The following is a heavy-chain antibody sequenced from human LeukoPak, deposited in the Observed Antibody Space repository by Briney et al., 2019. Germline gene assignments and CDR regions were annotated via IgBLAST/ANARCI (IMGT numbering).Heavy chain of an antibody. CDR1: GYTFYNYA. V-gene: IGHV3-23*01. J-gene: IGHJ2*01. CDR2: ISHDGAST. Sequence: PGGSQRPSCAASGYTFYNYAVTWVRQAPGKGLEWVSSISHDGASTHYADSVKGRFTISRDNSKNTVFLQMDSLRAEDTAVYFCAKYGSGQLWLLGWYFDFWGRGTLVSVSS. D-gene: IGHD3-16*01. CDR3: AKYGSGQLWLLGWYFDF.